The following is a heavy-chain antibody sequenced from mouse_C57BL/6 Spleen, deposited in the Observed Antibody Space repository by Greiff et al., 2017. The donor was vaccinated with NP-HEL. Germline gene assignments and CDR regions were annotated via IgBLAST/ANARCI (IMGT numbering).Heavy chain of an antibody. D-gene: IGHD2-5*01. Sequence: EVKLQESGPGLVKPSQSLSLTCSVTGYSITSGYYWNWIRQFPGNKLEWMGYISYDGSNNYNPSLKNRISITRDTSKNQFFLKLNSVTTEDTATYYCARGGAYYSNYVWAYWGQGTLVTVSA. CDR1: GYSITSGYY. CDR3: ARGGAYYSNYVWAY. J-gene: IGHJ3*01. V-gene: IGHV3-6*01. CDR2: ISYDGSN.